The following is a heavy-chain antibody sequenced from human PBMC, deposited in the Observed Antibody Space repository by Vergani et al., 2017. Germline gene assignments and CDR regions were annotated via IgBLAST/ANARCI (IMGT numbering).Heavy chain of an antibody. CDR3: ARESYGDYAVPGVFDP. CDR1: GGTFSSYA. Sequence: QVQLVQSGAEVKKPGSSVKVSCKASGGTFSSYAISWVRQAPGQGLEWMGRIIPIFGTANYAQKFQGRVTITADESTSTAYMELSSLRSEDTAVYYCARESYGDYAVPGVFDPGGQGTLVTVSS. D-gene: IGHD4-17*01. V-gene: IGHV1-69*18. CDR2: IIPIFGTA. J-gene: IGHJ5*02.